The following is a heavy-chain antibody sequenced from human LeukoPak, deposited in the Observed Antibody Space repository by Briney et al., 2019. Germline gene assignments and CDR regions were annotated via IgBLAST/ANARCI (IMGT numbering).Heavy chain of an antibody. V-gene: IGHV4-31*03. CDR2: IYYSGST. J-gene: IGHJ5*02. CDR1: GGSISSGGYY. CDR3: AGGGPWVPPNLNWFDP. D-gene: IGHD3-16*01. Sequence: KASETLSLTCTVSGGSISSGGYYWSWIRQHPGKGLEWIGYIYYSGSTYYNPSLKSRVTISVDTSKNQFSLKLSSVTAADTAVYYCAGGGPWVPPNLNWFDPWGQGTLVTVSS.